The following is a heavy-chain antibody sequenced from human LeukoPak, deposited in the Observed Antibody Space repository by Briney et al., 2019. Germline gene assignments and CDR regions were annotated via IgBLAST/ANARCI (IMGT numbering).Heavy chain of an antibody. Sequence: PSETLSPTCTVSGGSISSYYWSWIRQPPGKGLEWIGYIYYSGSTNYNPSPKSRVTISVDTSKNQFSLKLSSVTAADTAVYYCARIRPPDYYYYYYMDFWGKGTTVTVSS. J-gene: IGHJ6*03. CDR2: IYYSGST. CDR1: GGSISSYY. CDR3: ARIRPPDYYYYYYMDF. V-gene: IGHV4-59*01.